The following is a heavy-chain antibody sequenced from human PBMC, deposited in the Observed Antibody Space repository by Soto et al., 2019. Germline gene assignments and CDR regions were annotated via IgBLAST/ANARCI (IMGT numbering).Heavy chain of an antibody. CDR2: IKCDGSEK. CDR3: VRVYDILTGYSIGPSHYYYYGMDV. D-gene: IGHD3-9*01. V-gene: IGHV3-7*03. J-gene: IGHJ6*02. Sequence: AGGSLRLSCAASGFTFSSSWMHWVCQAPEKGLEWVADIKCDGSEKYYVDSVKGRLTISRDNAKNSLYLQVNSLRAEDMTVYYCVRVYDILTGYSIGPSHYYYYGMDVWGQGPTVTV. CDR1: GFTFSSSW.